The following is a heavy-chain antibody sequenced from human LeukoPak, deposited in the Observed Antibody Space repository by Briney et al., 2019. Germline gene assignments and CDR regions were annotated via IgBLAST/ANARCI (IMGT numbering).Heavy chain of an antibody. CDR1: GYSFTSYG. CDR3: ARDRSSSWTGVFDY. J-gene: IGHJ4*02. Sequence: GASVKLCCKASGYSFTSYGISWVREAPGQGIGRMGWISVYNGSTNYTQTLQGRVTMTTDTPTSTAYMELRRLGSDDTAVYYCARDRSSSWTGVFDYWGQGTLVTVSS. V-gene: IGHV1-18*01. D-gene: IGHD6-13*01. CDR2: ISVYNGST.